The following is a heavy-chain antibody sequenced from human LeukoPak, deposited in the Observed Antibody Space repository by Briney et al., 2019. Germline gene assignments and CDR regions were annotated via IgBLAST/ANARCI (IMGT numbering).Heavy chain of an antibody. V-gene: IGHV3-7*01. CDR3: ARGGVITGRFDY. CDR1: GFNFSSYW. Sequence: GGSLRLSCAASGFNFSSYWMSWVRQAPGKGLEWVANIKQDGSEKYYVDSVKGRFTISRDNAENSLYLQMNSLRAEDTAVYYCARGGVITGRFDYWGQGTLVTVSS. J-gene: IGHJ4*02. CDR2: IKQDGSEK. D-gene: IGHD3-10*01.